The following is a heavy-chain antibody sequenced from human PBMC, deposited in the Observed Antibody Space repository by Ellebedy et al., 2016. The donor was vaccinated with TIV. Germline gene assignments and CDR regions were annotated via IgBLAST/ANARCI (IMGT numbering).Heavy chain of an antibody. V-gene: IGHV3-66*01. J-gene: IGHJ5*02. Sequence: PGGSLRLSCAASGFTVSSYYMSWVRKAPGKGLEWVSVISSGSRTYYADSVKGRFTISRDNSKNTLYLQMNILRAEDTAVYYCARDASDFWSGYYKVGWFDPWGQGTLVTVSS. CDR2: ISSGSRT. D-gene: IGHD3-3*01. CDR1: GFTVSSYY. CDR3: ARDASDFWSGYYKVGWFDP.